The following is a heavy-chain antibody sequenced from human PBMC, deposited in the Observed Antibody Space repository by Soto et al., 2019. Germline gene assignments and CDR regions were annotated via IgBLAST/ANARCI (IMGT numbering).Heavy chain of an antibody. Sequence: SETLSLTCTVSGGSISSYYWSWIRQPPGKGLEWIGYIYYSGSTNYNLSLKSRVTISVDTSKNQFSLKLSSVTAADTAVYYCARCRITMIGVGDDAFDIWGQGTMLTVSS. J-gene: IGHJ3*02. CDR2: IYYSGST. V-gene: IGHV4-59*01. CDR1: GGSISSYY. CDR3: ARCRITMIGVGDDAFDI. D-gene: IGHD3-22*01.